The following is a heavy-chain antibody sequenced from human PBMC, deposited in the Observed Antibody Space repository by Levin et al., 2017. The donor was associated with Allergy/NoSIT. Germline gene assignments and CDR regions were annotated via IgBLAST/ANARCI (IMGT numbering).Heavy chain of an antibody. D-gene: IGHD6-13*01. CDR3: ATATAAGWLDP. CDR2: YDAEEGET. CDR1: GDTLIQSS. J-gene: IGHJ5*02. V-gene: IGHV1-24*01. Sequence: GASVKVSCKISGDTLIQSSMHWVRQAPGKGLEWMGGYDAEEGETKYAQQFQGRLTMSEDTSTDTAYMELNSLRSDDTAIYYCATATAAGWLDPWGQGTLVTVSS.